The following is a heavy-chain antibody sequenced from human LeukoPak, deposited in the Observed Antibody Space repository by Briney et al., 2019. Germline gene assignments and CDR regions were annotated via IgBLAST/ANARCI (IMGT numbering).Heavy chain of an antibody. Sequence: ASVKVSCKASGYTFTGYYMHWVRQATGQGLEWMGWMNPNTGDTGYAQKFQGRVTMTRNTSIDTAYMELSGLRSEDTAVYYCTRGSLSGSSRDYWGQGTLVTVS. CDR2: MNPNTGDT. CDR3: TRGSLSGSSRDY. CDR1: GYTFTGYY. J-gene: IGHJ4*02. V-gene: IGHV1-8*02. D-gene: IGHD1-26*01.